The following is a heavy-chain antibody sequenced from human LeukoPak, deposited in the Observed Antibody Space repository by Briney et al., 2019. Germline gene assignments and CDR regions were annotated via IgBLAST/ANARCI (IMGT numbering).Heavy chain of an antibody. V-gene: IGHV3-13*01. CDR3: ARVRAVAGTYYFDY. CDR1: GFTFSSYD. J-gene: IGHJ4*02. D-gene: IGHD6-19*01. Sequence: GGSLRLSCAASGFTFSSYDMHWVRQATGKGLKWVSAIGTAGDTYYPGSVKGRFTISRENAKNSLYLQMNSLRAEDTAVYYCARVRAVAGTYYFDYWGQGTLVTVSS. CDR2: IGTAGDT.